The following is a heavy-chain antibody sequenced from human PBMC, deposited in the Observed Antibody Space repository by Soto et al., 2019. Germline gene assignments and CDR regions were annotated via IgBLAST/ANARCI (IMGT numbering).Heavy chain of an antibody. CDR2: ISGSGGST. Sequence: GGSLRLSCAASGFTFSSYSMNWVRQAPGKGLEWVSSISGSGGSTYYADSVKGRFTISRDNSKNTLYLQMNSLRAEDTAVYYCAKQLVAGGGYYFDYWGQGTLVTVSS. J-gene: IGHJ4*02. D-gene: IGHD6-13*01. CDR1: GFTFSSYS. V-gene: IGHV3-23*01. CDR3: AKQLVAGGGYYFDY.